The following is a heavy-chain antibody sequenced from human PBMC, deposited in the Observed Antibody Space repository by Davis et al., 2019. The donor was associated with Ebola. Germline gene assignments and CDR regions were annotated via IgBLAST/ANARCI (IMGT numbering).Heavy chain of an antibody. D-gene: IGHD3-10*01. CDR2: ISPDGRGT. V-gene: IGHV1-2*02. Sequence: AASVKVSCKASGYTITDYHVHWVRQAPGQGLEWMAWISPDGRGTNYARKFQGRVTLTRDTSINTAYMELSSLRSDDTDIYYCARLNKDSGTDYWGQGTLVTVSS. CDR3: ARLNKDSGTDY. J-gene: IGHJ4*02. CDR1: GYTITDYH.